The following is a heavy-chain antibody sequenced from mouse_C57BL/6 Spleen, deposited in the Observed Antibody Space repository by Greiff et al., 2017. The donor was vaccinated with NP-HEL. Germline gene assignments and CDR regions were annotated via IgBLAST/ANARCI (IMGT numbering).Heavy chain of an antibody. D-gene: IGHD2-4*01. V-gene: IGHV1-55*01. CDR1: GYTFTSYW. Sequence: QVQLQQPGAELVKPGASVKMSCKASGYTFTSYWITWVKQRPGQGLEWIGGIYPGSGSTNYNEKFKSKATLTVDTSSSTAYRQLSSLTSEDSAVYYCARRGDYDRFAYWGQGTLVTVSA. J-gene: IGHJ3*01. CDR3: ARRGDYDRFAY. CDR2: IYPGSGST.